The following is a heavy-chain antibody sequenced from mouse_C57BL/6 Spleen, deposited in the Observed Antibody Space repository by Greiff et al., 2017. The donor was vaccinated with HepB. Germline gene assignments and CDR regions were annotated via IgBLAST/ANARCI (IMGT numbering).Heavy chain of an antibody. V-gene: IGHV14-4*01. D-gene: IGHD2-1*01. CDR1: GFNIKDDY. J-gene: IGHJ2*01. CDR2: IDPENGDT. CDR3: TTFYGNYVFDY. Sequence: VQLKESGAELVRPGASVKLSCTASGFNIKDDYMHWVKQRPEQGLEWIGWIDPENGDTEYASKFQGKATITADTSSNTAYLQLSSLTSEDTAVYYCTTFYGNYVFDYWGQGTTLTVSS.